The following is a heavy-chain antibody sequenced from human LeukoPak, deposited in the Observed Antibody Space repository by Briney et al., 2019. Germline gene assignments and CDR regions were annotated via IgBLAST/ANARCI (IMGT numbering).Heavy chain of an antibody. CDR1: GGSISSYY. V-gene: IGHV4-4*07. CDR3: ARDYTAMATNWFDP. J-gene: IGHJ5*02. Sequence: SETLSLTCTVSGGSISSYYWSWIRQPAGKGLEWIGRFYTSGTTNYNPSLKSRVTMSVDTSKNQFSLKLSSVTAADTAVYYCARDYTAMATNWFDPWGQGTLVTVSS. D-gene: IGHD5-18*01. CDR2: FYTSGTT.